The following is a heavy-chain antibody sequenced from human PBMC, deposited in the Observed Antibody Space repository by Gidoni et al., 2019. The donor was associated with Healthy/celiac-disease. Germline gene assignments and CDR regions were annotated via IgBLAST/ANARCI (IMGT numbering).Heavy chain of an antibody. CDR2: IYYSGST. V-gene: IGHV4-59*01. J-gene: IGHJ6*02. CDR1: GGSISSYY. CDR3: ARDRLWGMDV. Sequence: QVQLQESGPGLVKPSETLSLTCTVSGGSISSYYWSWIRQPPGKGLEWIGYIYYSGSTNYNPSLKSRVTISVDTSKNQFSLKLSSVTAADTAVYYCARDRLWGMDVWGQGTTVTVSS. D-gene: IGHD3-16*01.